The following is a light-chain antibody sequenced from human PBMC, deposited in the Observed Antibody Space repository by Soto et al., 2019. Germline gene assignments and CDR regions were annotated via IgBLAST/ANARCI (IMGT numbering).Light chain of an antibody. CDR3: SSYTSSSTFV. J-gene: IGLJ2*01. CDR1: NSDVGGYNS. CDR2: EVN. V-gene: IGLV2-14*01. Sequence: QSALTQPASVSGSPGQSITISCTGTNSDVGGYNSVSWYQQHPGKAPKLMIFEVNNRPSGVSNRFSGAKSGNTASLTISGLQAEDEADYYCSSYTSSSTFVFGGGTKLTVL.